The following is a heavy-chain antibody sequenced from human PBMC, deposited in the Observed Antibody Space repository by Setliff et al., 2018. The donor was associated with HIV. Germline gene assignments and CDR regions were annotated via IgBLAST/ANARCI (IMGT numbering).Heavy chain of an antibody. V-gene: IGHV4-39*07. Sequence: SETLSLTCNVSGGSINRPTHHWGWVRQPPGKGLEWLGNIYYGGSTSYNPSLKSRVTISADTSKNQFSLRLNSVTAADTAVYYCARGKGRWLQFKGVFAFDIWGQGTMVTVSS. CDR2: IYYGGST. J-gene: IGHJ3*02. CDR3: ARGKGRWLQFKGVFAFDI. D-gene: IGHD5-12*01. CDR1: GGSINRPTHH.